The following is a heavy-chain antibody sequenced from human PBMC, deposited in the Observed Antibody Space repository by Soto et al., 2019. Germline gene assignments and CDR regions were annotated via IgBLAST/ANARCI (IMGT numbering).Heavy chain of an antibody. CDR3: ARGGGFSPYYYNLDV. CDR2: INPRGGST. J-gene: IGHJ6*02. CDR1: GYTLNTYY. D-gene: IGHD2-15*01. Sequence: QVQLVQSGAEVQKPGASVKVSCKASGYTLNTYYMHWVRQAPGQGPEWMGIINPRGGSTTYAQNFQDRVTMNRDTSSSTVYMELSSLRSEDTAVYYCARGGGFSPYYYNLDVWGQGTTVTVSS. V-gene: IGHV1-46*02.